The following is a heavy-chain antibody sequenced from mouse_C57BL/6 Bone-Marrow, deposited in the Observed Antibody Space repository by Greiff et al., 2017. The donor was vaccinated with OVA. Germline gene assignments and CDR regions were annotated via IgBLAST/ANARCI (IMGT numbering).Heavy chain of an antibody. V-gene: IGHV1-50*01. CDR2: IDPSDSYT. Sequence: VQLQQPGAELVKPGASVKLSCKASGYTFTSYWMQWVKQRPGQGLEWIGEIDPSDSYTNYNQKFKGKATLTVDTSSSTAYMQLSSLTSEDSAVYYCARYYYGSIYAMDYWGQGTSVTVSS. CDR1: GYTFTSYW. D-gene: IGHD1-1*01. J-gene: IGHJ4*01. CDR3: ARYYYGSIYAMDY.